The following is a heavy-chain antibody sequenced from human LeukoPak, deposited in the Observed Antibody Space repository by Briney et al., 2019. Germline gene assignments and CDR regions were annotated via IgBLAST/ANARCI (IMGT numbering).Heavy chain of an antibody. V-gene: IGHV3-15*01. CDR3: TTEPDIAVGDEYFQH. CDR1: GFTFSNAW. J-gene: IGHJ1*01. Sequence: PGGSLRLSCAASGFTFSNAWMSWVRQAPGKGLEWVGRIKSKTDGGTTDYAAPVKGRFTISRDDSKNTLYLQMNSLKTEDTAVYYCTTEPDIAVGDEYFQHWGQGTLVTVSS. CDR2: IKSKTDGGTT. D-gene: IGHD2-2*01.